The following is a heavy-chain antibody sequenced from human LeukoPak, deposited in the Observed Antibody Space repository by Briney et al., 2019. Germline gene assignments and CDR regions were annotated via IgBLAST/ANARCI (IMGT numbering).Heavy chain of an antibody. Sequence: GGSLRLSCAASGFTLSDYWMNWVRQAPGKGLEWVSSISSSSSYIYYADSVKGRFTISRDNAKNSLYLQMNSLRAEDTAVYYCARDSFNSNTYYYYGMDVWGQGTTVTVSS. CDR1: GFTLSDYW. CDR3: ARDSFNSNTYYYYGMDV. J-gene: IGHJ6*02. V-gene: IGHV3-21*01. D-gene: IGHD2-15*01. CDR2: ISSSSSYI.